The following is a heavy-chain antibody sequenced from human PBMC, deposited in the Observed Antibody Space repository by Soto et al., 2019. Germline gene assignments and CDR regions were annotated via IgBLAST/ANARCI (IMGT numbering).Heavy chain of an antibody. CDR1: GFTFSSYV. Sequence: QVQLVESGGGVVQPGRSLRLSCAASGFTFSSYVMHWVRKAPGKGLEWVAVISYDGSNKYYADSVKGRFTISRDNSKNTLYLQMNSLRTDDTAVFWCAKDQGFSYSYYHGMDVWGQGTTVTVSS. CDR3: AKDQGFSYSYYHGMDV. J-gene: IGHJ6*02. V-gene: IGHV3-30*18. CDR2: ISYDGSNK.